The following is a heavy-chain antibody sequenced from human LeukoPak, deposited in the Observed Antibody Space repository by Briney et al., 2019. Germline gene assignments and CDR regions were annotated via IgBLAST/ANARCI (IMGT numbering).Heavy chain of an antibody. CDR1: GFTFSSYS. CDR3: ARDPTYYYDSSGYVIP. Sequence: PGGSLRLSCAASGFTFSSYSMNWVRQAPGKGLEWVSSISSSSSYIYYADSVKGRSTISRDNAKNSLYLQMNSLRAEDTAVYYCARDPTYYYDSSGYVIPWGQGTLVTVSS. V-gene: IGHV3-21*01. CDR2: ISSSSSYI. J-gene: IGHJ5*02. D-gene: IGHD3-22*01.